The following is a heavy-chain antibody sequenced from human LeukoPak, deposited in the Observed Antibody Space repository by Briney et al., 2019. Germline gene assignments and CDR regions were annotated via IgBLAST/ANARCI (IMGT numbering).Heavy chain of an antibody. D-gene: IGHD3-9*01. CDR2: FDPEDGET. J-gene: IGHJ5*02. CDR1: GYTLTELS. V-gene: IGHV1-24*01. Sequence: ASVKVSCKGSGYTLTELSMHWVRQAPGKGLEWMGGFDPEDGETIYAQKFQGRVTMTEDTSTDTAYMELSSLRSEDTAVYYCATVIPLYYDILTGPNWFDPWGQGTLVTVSS. CDR3: ATVIPLYYDILTGPNWFDP.